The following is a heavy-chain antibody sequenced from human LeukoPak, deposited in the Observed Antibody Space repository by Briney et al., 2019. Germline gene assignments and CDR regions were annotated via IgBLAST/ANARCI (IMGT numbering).Heavy chain of an antibody. CDR1: GYTLTELS. D-gene: IGHD5-12*01. J-gene: IGHJ5*02. CDR2: FDPEDGET. V-gene: IGHV1-24*01. CDR3: AIYSGSHLFNWFDP. Sequence: ASVKVSCKVSGYTLTELSMHWVRQAPGKGLEWMGGFDPEDGETIYAQKFQGRVTMTEDTSTDTAYMELSSLRSEDTVVYYCAIYSGSHLFNWFDPWGQGTLVTVSS.